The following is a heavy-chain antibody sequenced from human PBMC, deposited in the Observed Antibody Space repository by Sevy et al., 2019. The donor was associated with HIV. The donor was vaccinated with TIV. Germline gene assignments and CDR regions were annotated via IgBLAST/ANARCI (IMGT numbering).Heavy chain of an antibody. Sequence: GGSLRLSCAASGFTFSSYAMSWVRQAPGKGLEWVSVISTTGGSTYYEDSVKGRFTISRDNSKNTVYLQMNSLRAEDTAVYYCAKINDCDWGSYPRCAFDFWGQGTMVTVSS. J-gene: IGHJ3*01. CDR1: GFTFSSYA. V-gene: IGHV3-23*01. CDR2: ISTTGGST. D-gene: IGHD3-16*02. CDR3: AKINDCDWGSYPRCAFDF.